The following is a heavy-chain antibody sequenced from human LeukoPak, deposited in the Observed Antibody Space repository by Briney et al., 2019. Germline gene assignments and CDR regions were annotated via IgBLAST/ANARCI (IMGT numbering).Heavy chain of an antibody. J-gene: IGHJ4*02. Sequence: GGSLRLSCAASGSTFNGYWMSWVRQAPGKGLEWVANIKQDGSEKYYVDSVRGRLTISRDNAENSLFLQMNRLRVEDTAVYYCTRDFGRSSYYFDFWGQGTLVTVSS. V-gene: IGHV3-7*01. D-gene: IGHD3-3*01. CDR3: TRDFGRSSYYFDF. CDR2: IKQDGSEK. CDR1: GSTFNGYW.